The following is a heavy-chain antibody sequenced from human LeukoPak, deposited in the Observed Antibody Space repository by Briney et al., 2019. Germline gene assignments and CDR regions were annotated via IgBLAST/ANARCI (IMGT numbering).Heavy chain of an antibody. CDR2: IRYDGSNK. CDR3: ARVGSYYYDELDYFDY. J-gene: IGHJ4*02. CDR1: GFTFSGYD. V-gene: IGHV3-30*02. D-gene: IGHD3-22*01. Sequence: PGGSLRLSCAASGFTFSGYDMHWVRQAPGKGLEWVANIRYDGSNKYYADSVKGRFTISRDNSENTLYLQMNSLRAEDTAVYYCARVGSYYYDELDYFDYWGQGTLVTVSS.